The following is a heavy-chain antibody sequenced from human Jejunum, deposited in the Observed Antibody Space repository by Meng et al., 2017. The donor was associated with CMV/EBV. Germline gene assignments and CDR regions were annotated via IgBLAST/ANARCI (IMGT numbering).Heavy chain of an antibody. CDR1: GFTFINCW. J-gene: IGHJ4*02. D-gene: IGHD1-14*01. CDR3: ARGTTSGASYFDY. Sequence: CAASGFTFINCWMHWVRQAPGKGLVWVSRINSDESVTDYADSVKGRFTISRDNTKNTLYLQMNSLRAEDTALYYCARGTTSGASYFDYWGQGTLVTVSS. V-gene: IGHV3-74*01. CDR2: INSDESVT.